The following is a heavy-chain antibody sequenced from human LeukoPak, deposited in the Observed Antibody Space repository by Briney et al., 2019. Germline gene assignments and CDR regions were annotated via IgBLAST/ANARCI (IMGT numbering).Heavy chain of an antibody. J-gene: IGHJ4*02. V-gene: IGHV3-9*03. D-gene: IGHD3-10*01. CDR1: GFTFDDYA. CDR2: ISWNSGSI. Sequence: ALRLSCAASGFTFDDYAMHLVRQAPGKGLEWVSGISWNSGSIGYADSVKGRFTISRDNAKNSLYLQMNSLRAEDMALYYCAKDASPTMVRGVTIDYWGQGTLVTVSS. CDR3: AKDASPTMVRGVTIDY.